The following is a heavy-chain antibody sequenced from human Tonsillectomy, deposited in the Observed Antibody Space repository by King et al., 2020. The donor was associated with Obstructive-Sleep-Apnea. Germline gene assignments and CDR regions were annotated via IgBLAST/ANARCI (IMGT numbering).Heavy chain of an antibody. CDR2: IYYSGST. V-gene: IGHV4-39*07. Sequence: VQLQESGPGLVKPSETLSLTCTVSGGSISSGSYFWGWIRQPPGKGLEWIGSIYYSGSTYYNPSLKSRVTISVDTSKNQFSLRLSSVTAADTAVYYCARIGPDYWGQGTLVTVSS. CDR1: GGSISSGSYF. J-gene: IGHJ4*02. CDR3: ARIGPDY.